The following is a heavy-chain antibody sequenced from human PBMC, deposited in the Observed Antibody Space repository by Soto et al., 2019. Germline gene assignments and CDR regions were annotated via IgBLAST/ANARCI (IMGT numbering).Heavy chain of an antibody. CDR2: IQSDGSSV. CDR1: GFTFSSYW. CDR3: ASSVVVTARTFDY. J-gene: IGHJ4*02. V-gene: IGHV3-74*01. Sequence: GGSLRLSCAASGFTFSSYWMHWVRQAPGKGLVWVSRIQSDGSSVAYADSVKGRFTISRDNAKNTLYLQMNSLRAEDTAVYYCASSVVVTARTFDYWGQGILVTVSS. D-gene: IGHD2-21*02.